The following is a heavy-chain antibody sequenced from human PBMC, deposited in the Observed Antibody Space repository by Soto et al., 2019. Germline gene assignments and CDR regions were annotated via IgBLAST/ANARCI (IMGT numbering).Heavy chain of an antibody. J-gene: IGHJ4*02. CDR3: ARLGYDFWSGYPGPFDY. CDR2: IYYSGST. D-gene: IGHD3-3*01. V-gene: IGHV4-39*01. Sequence: PXAILSLTCTVSGGSISSSSYYWGWIRQPPGKGLEWIGSIYYSGSTYYNPSLKSRVTISVDTSKNQFSLKLSSVTAADTAVYYCARLGYDFWSGYPGPFDYWGQGTLVTVS. CDR1: GGSISSSSYY.